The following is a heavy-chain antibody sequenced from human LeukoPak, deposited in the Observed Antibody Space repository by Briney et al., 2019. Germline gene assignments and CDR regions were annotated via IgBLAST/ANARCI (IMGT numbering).Heavy chain of an antibody. Sequence: GGSLRLSCAASGFTFSNAWMSWVRQAPGKGLEWVGRIKSKTDGGTTDYAAPVKGRFTISRDDSKNTLYLQMNSLKTEDTAVYYCARGYGGHGNWFDPWGQGTLVTVSS. CDR3: ARGYGGHGNWFDP. D-gene: IGHD4-23*01. CDR2: IKSKTDGGTT. CDR1: GFTFSNAW. J-gene: IGHJ5*02. V-gene: IGHV3-15*01.